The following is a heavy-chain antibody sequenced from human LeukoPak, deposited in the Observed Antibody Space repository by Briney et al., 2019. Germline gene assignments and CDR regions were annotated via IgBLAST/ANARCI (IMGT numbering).Heavy chain of an antibody. V-gene: IGHV3-33*01. CDR2: IWYDGSNK. J-gene: IGHJ4*02. D-gene: IGHD2-21*02. CDR1: GFTFSSYG. CDR3: ARDHYCGGDCYWYYFDY. Sequence: GGSLRLSCAASGFTFSSYGMHWVRQAPGKGLEWVAVIWYDGSNKYYADSVKGRFTISRDNSKNTLYLQMNSLRAEDTAVYYCARDHYCGGDCYWYYFDYWGQGTLVTVSS.